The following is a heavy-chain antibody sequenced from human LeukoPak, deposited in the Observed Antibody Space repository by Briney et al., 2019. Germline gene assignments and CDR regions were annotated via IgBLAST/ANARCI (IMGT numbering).Heavy chain of an antibody. J-gene: IGHJ6*02. CDR2: IYYSGST. D-gene: IGHD3-22*01. CDR1: GGSISSYY. CDR3: ARHLLARYYYDSSAGMDV. V-gene: IGHV4-59*08. Sequence: NPSETLSLTCTVSGGSISSYYWSWIRQPPGKGLEWIGYIYYSGSTNYNPSLKSRVTISVDTSKNQFSLKLSSVTAADTAVYYCARHLLARYYYDSSAGMDVWGQGTTVTVSS.